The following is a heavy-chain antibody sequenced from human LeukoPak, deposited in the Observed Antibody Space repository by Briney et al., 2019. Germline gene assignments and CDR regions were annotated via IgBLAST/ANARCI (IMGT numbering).Heavy chain of an antibody. CDR3: AKELDTMFFDY. D-gene: IGHD3-10*02. CDR2: ISYDGSNK. Sequence: PGGSLRLSCAASGFTFSSYAMHWVRQAPGKGLEWVAVISYDGSNKYYADSVKGRFTISRDNSKNTLYLQMNSLTTDDTAFYFCAKELDTMFFDYWGQGALVTVSS. CDR1: GFTFSSYA. J-gene: IGHJ4*02. V-gene: IGHV3-30*04.